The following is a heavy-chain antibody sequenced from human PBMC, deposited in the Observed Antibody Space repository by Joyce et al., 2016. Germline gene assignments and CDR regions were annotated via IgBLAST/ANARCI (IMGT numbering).Heavy chain of an antibody. CDR2: IDYTGST. J-gene: IGHJ5*02. Sequence: QLQESGPGLVQPSETLSLTCTVSIASISNTDSFWGWIRQPPGKGLQWIGSIDYTGSTYYNPSLKSRTTISIDTSKKQFSLNLKSVNAADTAVYYCARDLRRDRFDPWGQGTLVTVSS. V-gene: IGHV4-39*07. CDR3: ARDLRRDRFDP. CDR1: IASISNTDSF.